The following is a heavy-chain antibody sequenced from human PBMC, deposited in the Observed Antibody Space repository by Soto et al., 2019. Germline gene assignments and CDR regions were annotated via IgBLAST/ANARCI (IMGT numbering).Heavy chain of an antibody. CDR3: ALAHYYGAYSFDY. Sequence: EVQLVESGGGLVQPGGSLKLSCAASGFTFSGSALHWVRQASGKGLEWLGRIRSKANNYATAYAASVNGRFTISRDDSKNTAFLQMNSLKTDDTAVYYCALAHYYGAYSFDYWGQGTLLTVSS. CDR1: GFTFSGSA. J-gene: IGHJ4*02. V-gene: IGHV3-73*02. D-gene: IGHD3-10*01. CDR2: IRSKANNYAT.